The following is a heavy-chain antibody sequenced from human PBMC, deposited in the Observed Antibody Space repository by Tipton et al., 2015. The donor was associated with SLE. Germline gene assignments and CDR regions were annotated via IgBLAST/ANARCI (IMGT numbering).Heavy chain of an antibody. J-gene: IGHJ3*02. CDR2: IWYDGSNE. V-gene: IGHV3-33*01. D-gene: IGHD2-15*01. CDR3: ARDLKVTPGSFDI. Sequence: SLRLSCAASGFRFNFYAMHWVRQAPGRGLEWVAFIWYDGSNEYYADSVKGRFTISRDNSKNTLYLQMDRLRAEDTAVYYCARDLKVTPGSFDIWGRGTMVTVS. CDR1: GFRFNFYA.